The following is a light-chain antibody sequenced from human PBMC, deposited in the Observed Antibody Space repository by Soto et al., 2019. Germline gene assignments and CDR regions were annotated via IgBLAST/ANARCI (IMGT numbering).Light chain of an antibody. Sequence: NFMLTQSHSVSESPGKTVTISCTRSSGSIATNYVQWFQQRPGSAPTCVIYEDEHRPSGVPDRFSGSIDTSSNSASLTISGLKTEDEADYYCQSYDSDTHGVFGGGTKLTVL. CDR1: SGSIATNY. J-gene: IGLJ2*01. CDR3: QSYDSDTHGV. V-gene: IGLV6-57*04. CDR2: EDE.